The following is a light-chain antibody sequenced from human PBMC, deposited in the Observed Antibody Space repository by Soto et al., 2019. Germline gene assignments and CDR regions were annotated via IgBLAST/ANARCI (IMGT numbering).Light chain of an antibody. CDR1: QTIDSW. CDR2: KAS. Sequence: DIQMTQSPSTLSASVGGRVTITCRASQTIDSWLAWYQQRPGKPPNLLIYKASTLASGVPSRFSGSGSGTEFTLTINSLQPDDFATYYCQQYHIYSGTFGQGTKVDIK. J-gene: IGKJ1*01. V-gene: IGKV1-5*03. CDR3: QQYHIYSGT.